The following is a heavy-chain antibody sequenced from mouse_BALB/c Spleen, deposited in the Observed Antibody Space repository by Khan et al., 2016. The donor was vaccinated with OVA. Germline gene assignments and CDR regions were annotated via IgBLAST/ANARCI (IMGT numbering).Heavy chain of an antibody. CDR1: GFSLSRYS. Sequence: VQLQESGPGLVAPSQSLSITCTVSGFSLSRYSIHWVRQPPGKGLEWLGMIWGVGSTDYNSALKSRLSISKDNSKSQVFLKMNSLQTDDTAMYXCDRKHYGGGYWYFDVWGAGTTVTVSS. CDR2: IWGVGST. D-gene: IGHD1-1*01. J-gene: IGHJ1*01. CDR3: DRKHYGGGYWYFDV. V-gene: IGHV2-6-4*01.